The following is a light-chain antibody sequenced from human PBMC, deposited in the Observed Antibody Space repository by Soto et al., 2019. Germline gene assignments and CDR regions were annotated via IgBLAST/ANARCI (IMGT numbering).Light chain of an antibody. CDR3: CSYAGSSTVV. CDR2: EVS. CDR1: SSDVGGYKY. V-gene: IGLV2-23*02. J-gene: IGLJ2*01. Sequence: QSVLTQPASVSGSPGQSITISCTGTSSDVGGYKYVSWYQQHPGKAPKLMIYEVSKRPSGVSNRFSGSKSGNTASLTISGLQAEDEADYYCCSYAGSSTVVFGGGTKLTVL.